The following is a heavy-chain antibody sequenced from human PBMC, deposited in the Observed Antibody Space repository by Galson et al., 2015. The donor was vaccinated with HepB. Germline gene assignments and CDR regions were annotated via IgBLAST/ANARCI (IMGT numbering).Heavy chain of an antibody. Sequence: SVKVSCKASGYTYNKHGMNWVRQAPGQGLEGMGWIKTNTGKPTYAQGFTGRFFFSLDTSVRTTYLQISSLKAEDTAVCYCARSTVFGYVMDVWGQGTTVTVSS. D-gene: IGHD3-3*01. CDR2: IKTNTGKP. CDR3: ARSTVFGYVMDV. J-gene: IGHJ6*02. CDR1: GYTYNKHG. V-gene: IGHV7-4-1*02.